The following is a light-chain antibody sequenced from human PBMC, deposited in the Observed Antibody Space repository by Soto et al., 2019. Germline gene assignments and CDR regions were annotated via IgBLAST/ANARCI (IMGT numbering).Light chain of an antibody. Sequence: DIVMTQSPVALAVSLGERATINCKSSQSVLYSSKNKNSLVWYQQKPGQPPKLLIYWASTRESVVPDRFSGSGSGTDFTLTISSLQAEDVAVYYCQQHYSDPLTFGGGTKVEIK. CDR2: WAS. V-gene: IGKV4-1*01. J-gene: IGKJ4*01. CDR3: QQHYSDPLT. CDR1: QSVLYSSKNKNS.